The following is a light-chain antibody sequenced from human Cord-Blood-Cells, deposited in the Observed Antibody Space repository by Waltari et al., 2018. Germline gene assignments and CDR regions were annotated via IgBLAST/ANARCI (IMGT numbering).Light chain of an antibody. CDR2: QES. CDR1: KLGDKY. V-gene: IGLV3-1*01. Sequence: SYELTQPPSVSVSPGQTASITCSGDKLGDKYACWYQQKPGQSPVLVNYQESKRPSGFPERFSGSNSGNTATLTISGSQAMDEADYYCQAWDSSSVVFGGGTKLTVL. CDR3: QAWDSSSVV. J-gene: IGLJ2*01.